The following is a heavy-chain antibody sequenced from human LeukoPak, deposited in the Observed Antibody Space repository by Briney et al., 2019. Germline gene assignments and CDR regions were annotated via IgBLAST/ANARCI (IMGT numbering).Heavy chain of an antibody. J-gene: IGHJ4*02. CDR2: IYYSGST. CDR1: GGSISSYY. D-gene: IGHD6-13*01. CDR3: AGVGYSSSWYGGGGIFDY. Sequence: PSETLSLTCTVSGGSISSYYWRWIRQPPGKGLEWIGYIYYSGSTNYNPSLKSRVTISVDTSKNQFSLKLSSVTAADTAVYYCAGVGYSSSWYGGGGIFDYWGQGTLVTVSS. V-gene: IGHV4-59*01.